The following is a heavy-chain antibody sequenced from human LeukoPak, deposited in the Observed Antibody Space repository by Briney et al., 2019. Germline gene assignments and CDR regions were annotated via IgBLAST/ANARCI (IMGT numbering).Heavy chain of an antibody. Sequence: MPSETLSLTCTVSGGSISSGGYYWSWIRQHPGKGLEWIGYIYYSGSTYYNPSLKSRVTISVDTSKNQFSLKPSSVTAADTAVYYCARGRAFWSGYFNWFDPWGQGTLVTVSS. CDR2: IYYSGST. CDR3: ARGRAFWSGYFNWFDP. CDR1: GGSISSGGYY. J-gene: IGHJ5*02. D-gene: IGHD3-3*01. V-gene: IGHV4-31*03.